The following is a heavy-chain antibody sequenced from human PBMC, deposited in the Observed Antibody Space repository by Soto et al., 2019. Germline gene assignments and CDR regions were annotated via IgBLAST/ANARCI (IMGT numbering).Heavy chain of an antibody. CDR2: ISGGAITS. J-gene: IGHJ4*02. V-gene: IGHV3-23*01. CDR1: GFTFSSYA. Sequence: LRLSCAASGFTFSSYAMSWVRQAPGKGLEWVSAISGGAITSYYVDSVKGRFAISRDNSNNMLYLQMKSLRAEDTAVYYCAKVKNNFGAVIDSFDYWGQGTPVTVSS. CDR3: AKVKNNFGAVIDSFDY. D-gene: IGHD3-16*02.